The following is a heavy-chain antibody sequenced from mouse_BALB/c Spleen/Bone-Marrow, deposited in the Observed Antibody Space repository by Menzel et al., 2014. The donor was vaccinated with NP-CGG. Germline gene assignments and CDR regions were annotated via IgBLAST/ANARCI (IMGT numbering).Heavy chain of an antibody. V-gene: IGHV2-9*02. D-gene: IGHD2-3*01. J-gene: IGHJ4*01. Sequence: QVQLKESGPGLVAPSQSLSITCTVSGFSLTNYGVHWVRQPPGKGLEWLGVIWAGGSTNYNSALMSRLSITKDNSKIXVILKMNSLHTANTAMYYCARDGYYVVMDYWGQGTSVTVSS. CDR2: IWAGGST. CDR3: ARDGYYVVMDY. CDR1: GFSLTNYG.